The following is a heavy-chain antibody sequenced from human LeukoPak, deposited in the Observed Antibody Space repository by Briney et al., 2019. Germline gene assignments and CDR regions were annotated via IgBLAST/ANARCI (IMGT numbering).Heavy chain of an antibody. J-gene: IGHJ6*02. CDR3: AKEWVMEPHYYYYGMDV. Sequence: QPGRSLRLSCAASGFTFSSYGMHWVRQAPGKGLEWVAVISYDGSNKYYADSVKGRFTISRDNSKNTLYLQMNSLRAEDTAVYYCAKEWVMEPHYYYYGMDVWGQGSTVTVSS. D-gene: IGHD2-21*01. V-gene: IGHV3-30*18. CDR1: GFTFSSYG. CDR2: ISYDGSNK.